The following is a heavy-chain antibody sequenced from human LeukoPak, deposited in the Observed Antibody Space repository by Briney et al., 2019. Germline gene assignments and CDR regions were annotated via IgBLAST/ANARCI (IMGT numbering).Heavy chain of an antibody. CDR1: GFTFSSYW. D-gene: IGHD3-22*01. J-gene: IGHJ4*02. CDR3: ARYGNSGLHFG. Sequence: QPGGSLRLSCAASGFTFSSYWMSWVRQAPGKGLEWVANIKQDGSAKFYLDSVRGRFTISRDNAKNSLYLQMDSLRAEDTAVYYCARYGNSGLHFGWGQGTLVTVSS. V-gene: IGHV3-7*01. CDR2: IKQDGSAK.